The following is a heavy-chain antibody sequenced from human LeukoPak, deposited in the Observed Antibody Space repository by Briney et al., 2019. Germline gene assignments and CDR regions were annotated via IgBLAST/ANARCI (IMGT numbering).Heavy chain of an antibody. D-gene: IGHD3-22*01. CDR2: ISGSGGST. J-gene: IGHJ4*02. V-gene: IGHV3-23*01. CDR1: GFTFSSYG. CDR3: AKDRKVITPSYFDY. Sequence: PGGSLRLSCAASGFTFSSYGMHWVRQAPGKGLEWVSAISGSGGSTYYADSVKGRFTISRDNSKNTLYLQMNSLRAEDTAVYYCAKDRKVITPSYFDYWGQGTLVTVSS.